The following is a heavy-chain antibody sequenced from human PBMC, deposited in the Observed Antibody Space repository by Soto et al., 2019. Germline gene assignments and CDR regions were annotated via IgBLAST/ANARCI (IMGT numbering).Heavy chain of an antibody. CDR2: IVVGSGNT. CDR3: AADPTIAAAENFDY. D-gene: IGHD6-13*01. V-gene: IGHV1-58*01. CDR1: GFTFTSSA. J-gene: IGHJ4*02. Sequence: QMQLVQSGPEVKKPGTSVKVSCKASGFTFTSSAVQWVRQARGQRLEWIGWIVVGSGNTNYAQKFQERVTITRDMSXSTAYMELSSLRSEDTAVYYCAADPTIAAAENFDYWGQGTLVTVSS.